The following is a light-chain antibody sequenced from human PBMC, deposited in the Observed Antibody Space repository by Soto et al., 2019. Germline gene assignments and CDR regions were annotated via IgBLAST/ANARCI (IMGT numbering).Light chain of an antibody. Sequence: QSALTQPASVSGSPGQSITISCTGTSSDVGYYNYVSWYQHHPGKAPKLMIYEVSDRPSGVSTRFSGSQSGNTASLTISGLQAEDEADYYCSSYTRSSTVVFGGGTKLTVL. CDR2: EVS. CDR1: SSDVGYYNY. V-gene: IGLV2-14*01. CDR3: SSYTRSSTVV. J-gene: IGLJ2*01.